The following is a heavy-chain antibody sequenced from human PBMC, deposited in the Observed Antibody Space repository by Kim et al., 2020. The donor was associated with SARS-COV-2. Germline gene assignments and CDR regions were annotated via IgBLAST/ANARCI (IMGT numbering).Heavy chain of an antibody. J-gene: IGHJ4*02. V-gene: IGHV4-34*01. CDR2: INHSGST. CDR3: ARWGGGSIAARPFDY. Sequence: SETLSLTCAVYGGSFSGYYWSWIRQPPGKGLEWIGEINHSGSTNYNPSLKSRVTISVDTSKNQFSLKLSSVTAADTAVYYCARWGGGSIAARPFDYWGQG. D-gene: IGHD6-6*01. CDR1: GGSFSGYY.